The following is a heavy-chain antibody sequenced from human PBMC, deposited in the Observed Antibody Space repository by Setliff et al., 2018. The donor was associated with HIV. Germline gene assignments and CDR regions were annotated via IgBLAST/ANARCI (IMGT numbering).Heavy chain of an antibody. J-gene: IGHJ3*02. D-gene: IGHD2-2*01. Sequence: ASVKVSCKASGYTFTGYHMHWVRQAPGQGLEWMGWINPHSGGTKYAQKFQGRVTMTRDTSISAAYMELSRLRSDDTAVYYCARVDCSSTGCYAFDIWGQGTVVTVSS. V-gene: IGHV1-2*02. CDR2: INPHSGGT. CDR1: GYTFTGYH. CDR3: ARVDCSSTGCYAFDI.